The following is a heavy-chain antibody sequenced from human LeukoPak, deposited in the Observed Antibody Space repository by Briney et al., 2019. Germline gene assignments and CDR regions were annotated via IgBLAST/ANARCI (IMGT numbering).Heavy chain of an antibody. D-gene: IGHD1-7*01. CDR1: GFTFSSYA. Sequence: GGSLRLSCAASGFTFSSYAMHWVRQAPGKGLEWVAVISYDGSNKYCADSVKGRFTISRDNSKNTLYLQMNSLRAEDTAVYYCAKTPLIIPQLRVNYWGQGTLVTVSS. CDR2: ISYDGSNK. V-gene: IGHV3-30-3*02. CDR3: AKTPLIIPQLRVNY. J-gene: IGHJ4*02.